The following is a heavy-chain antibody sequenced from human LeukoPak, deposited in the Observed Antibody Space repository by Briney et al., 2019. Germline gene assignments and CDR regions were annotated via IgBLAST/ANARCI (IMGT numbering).Heavy chain of an antibody. D-gene: IGHD6-13*01. Sequence: PGGSLRLSCAASGFTFSSYAMSWVRQAPGKGLEWVSAISGSGGSTYYADSVKGRFTISRDNSKNTLYLQMNSLRAEDTAVYYCAEDAKYSSSWYYFDYWGQGTLVTVSS. CDR2: ISGSGGST. CDR3: AEDAKYSSSWYYFDY. V-gene: IGHV3-23*01. CDR1: GFTFSSYA. J-gene: IGHJ4*02.